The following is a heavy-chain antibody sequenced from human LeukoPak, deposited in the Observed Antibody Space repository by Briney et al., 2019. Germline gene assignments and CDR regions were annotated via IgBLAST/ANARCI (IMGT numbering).Heavy chain of an antibody. D-gene: IGHD3-10*01. CDR1: GGTFSSYA. Sequence: GASVKVSCKASGGTFSSYAISWVRQAPGQGLEWMGGIIPIFGTANYAQKFQGRVTITTDESTSTAYMELSSLRSEDTAVYYCARTYGSGYNWFDPWGQGTLVTVSS. CDR2: IIPIFGTA. J-gene: IGHJ5*02. V-gene: IGHV1-69*05. CDR3: ARTYGSGYNWFDP.